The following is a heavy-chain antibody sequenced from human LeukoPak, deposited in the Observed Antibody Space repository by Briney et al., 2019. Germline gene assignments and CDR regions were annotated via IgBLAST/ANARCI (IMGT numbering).Heavy chain of an antibody. Sequence: SETLSLTCTVSGGSISSGDYYWSWIRQPPGKGLEWIGYIYYSGSTYYNPSLKSRVTISVDTSKNQFSLKLSSVTAADTAVHYCARGGKAAVRFDLWGRGTLVTVSS. CDR3: ARGGKAAVRFDL. J-gene: IGHJ2*01. V-gene: IGHV4-30-4*01. CDR1: GGSISSGDYY. D-gene: IGHD2-15*01. CDR2: IYYSGST.